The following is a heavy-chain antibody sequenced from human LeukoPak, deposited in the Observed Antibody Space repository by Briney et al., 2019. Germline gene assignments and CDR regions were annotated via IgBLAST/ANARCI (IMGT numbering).Heavy chain of an antibody. D-gene: IGHD3-16*01. CDR3: ARYVVSVSEKYYFVY. V-gene: IGHV4-39*01. CDR1: GDSISSSGYY. CDR2: INYGGTT. J-gene: IGHJ4*02. Sequence: PSETLSLTCTVSGDSISSSGYYWSWIGQPPGKELEWLASINYGGTTYYNPSLRRRATTSVDTSKNQFSLRLSSVTAADTAVYFCARYVVSVSEKYYFVYWGQGSLVTVSS.